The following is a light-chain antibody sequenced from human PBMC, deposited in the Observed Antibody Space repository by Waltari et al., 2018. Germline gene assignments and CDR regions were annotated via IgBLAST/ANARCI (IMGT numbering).Light chain of an antibody. Sequence: EIVLTQSPPTLSLSPGERVTLPCRASQSISDFLAWYQQRPGLSPRLLTSDASTMATGIPTRFSGSGAGTDFTLTISSLEPEDVAVYFCQQRGSWPLTFGGGTRVDI. CDR3: QQRGSWPLT. V-gene: IGKV3-11*01. J-gene: IGKJ4*01. CDR2: DAS. CDR1: QSISDF.